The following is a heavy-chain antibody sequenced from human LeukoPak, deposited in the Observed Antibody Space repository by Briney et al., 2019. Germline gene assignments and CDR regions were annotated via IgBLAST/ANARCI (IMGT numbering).Heavy chain of an antibody. J-gene: IGHJ3*02. Sequence: PSETLSLTCTVSGGSISSYYWSWIRQPPGKGLEWIGYIYYSGSTNYNPSLKSRVTISVDTSKNQFSLKLSSVTAADTAVYYCARTYLAPGGAFDIWGQGTMVTVSS. CDR3: ARTYLAPGGAFDI. D-gene: IGHD3-10*01. CDR1: GGSISSYY. V-gene: IGHV4-59*01. CDR2: IYYSGST.